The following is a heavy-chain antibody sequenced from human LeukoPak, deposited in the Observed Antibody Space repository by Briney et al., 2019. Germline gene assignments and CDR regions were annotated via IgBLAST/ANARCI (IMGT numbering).Heavy chain of an antibody. Sequence: SETLSLTCAVAGYSITSAYHWGWIRQSPGKGLEWIGSIFHSGTTYYNPSLKSRVTISVDTSKNQFSLKLTSVTAADTAVYYCARDSSGYYFLYGPSYYYYMDVWGKGTTVTVSS. CDR3: ARDSSGYYFLYGPSYYYYMDV. CDR1: GYSITSAYH. CDR2: IFHSGTT. V-gene: IGHV4-38-2*01. D-gene: IGHD3-22*01. J-gene: IGHJ6*03.